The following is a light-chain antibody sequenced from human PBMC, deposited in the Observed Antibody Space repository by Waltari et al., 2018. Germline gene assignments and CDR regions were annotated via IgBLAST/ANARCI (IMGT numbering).Light chain of an antibody. CDR2: KDT. J-gene: IGLJ2*01. Sequence: SYELTQPPSVSVSPGQTARITCSGDALPTQFAFWYQQTSGHAPVVVIYKDTERPSGIPDRISGSSSGTTVTLTISGAQAEDEADYYCQSGDSRGVGVFGGGTKLTVL. V-gene: IGLV3-25*03. CDR1: ALPTQF. CDR3: QSGDSRGVGV.